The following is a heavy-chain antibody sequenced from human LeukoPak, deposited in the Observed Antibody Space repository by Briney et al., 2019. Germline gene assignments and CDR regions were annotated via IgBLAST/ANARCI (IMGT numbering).Heavy chain of an antibody. V-gene: IGHV3-30*18. J-gene: IGHJ4*02. CDR3: AKGNTAMVTHYYFDY. CDR1: GFTFSSYG. D-gene: IGHD5-18*01. CDR2: ISYDGSNK. Sequence: GGSLRLSCAASGFTFSSYGMHWVRQAPGKGQEWVAVISYDGSNKYYADSVKGRFTISRDNSKNTLYLQMNSLRAEDTAVYYCAKGNTAMVTHYYFDYWGQGTLVTVSS.